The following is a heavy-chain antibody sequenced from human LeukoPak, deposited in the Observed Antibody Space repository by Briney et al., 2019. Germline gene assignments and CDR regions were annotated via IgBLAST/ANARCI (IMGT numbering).Heavy chain of an antibody. Sequence: SETLSLTCTVSGGSISSSSYYWGWIRQPPGKGLEWIGSIYYSGSTYYNPSLKSRVTISVDTSKNQSSLKLSSVTAADTAVYYCARDRGLVMDYYMDVWGKGTTVTVSS. D-gene: IGHD3-9*01. V-gene: IGHV4-39*07. CDR1: GGSISSSSYY. J-gene: IGHJ6*03. CDR3: ARDRGLVMDYYMDV. CDR2: IYYSGST.